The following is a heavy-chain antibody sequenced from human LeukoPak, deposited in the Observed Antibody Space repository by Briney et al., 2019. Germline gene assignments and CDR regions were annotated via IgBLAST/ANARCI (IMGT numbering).Heavy chain of an antibody. D-gene: IGHD6-19*01. CDR2: ISGSGGST. J-gene: IGHJ4*02. Sequence: GGSLRLSCAASGFTFSSYGMSWVRQAPGKGLEWVSAISGSGGSTYYADSVKGRFTISRDNSKNTLYLQMNSLRAEDTAVYYCAKEKASSGGWYYDYWGQGTLVTVSS. V-gene: IGHV3-23*01. CDR1: GFTFSSYG. CDR3: AKEKASSGGWYYDY.